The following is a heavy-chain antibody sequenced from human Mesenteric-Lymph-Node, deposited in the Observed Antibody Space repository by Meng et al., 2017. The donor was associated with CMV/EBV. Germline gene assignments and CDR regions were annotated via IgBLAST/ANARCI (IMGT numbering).Heavy chain of an antibody. J-gene: IGHJ4*02. CDR3: ARDSGTYYDILTGHLPGQSDY. D-gene: IGHD3-9*01. Sequence: CVVSWVRQAAEQGLEWMGRFGPILDTPDYAQKFRGRVTITADKSASIVYMELSSLRSDDTAVYYCARDSGTYYDILTGHLPGQSDYWGQGTLVTVSS. CDR1: CV. CDR2: FGPILDTP. V-gene: IGHV1-69*04.